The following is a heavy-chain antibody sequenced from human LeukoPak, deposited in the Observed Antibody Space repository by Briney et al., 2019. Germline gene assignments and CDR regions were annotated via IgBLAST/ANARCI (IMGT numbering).Heavy chain of an antibody. D-gene: IGHD3-10*01. CDR2: INHSGSS. CDR1: GGSFSGYY. CDR3: ARGRVYGSGSYLSRFFY. J-gene: IGHJ4*02. Sequence: SETLSLACAVYGGSFSGYYWSWIRQPPGKGLEWIGEINHSGSSNYNPSLKSRVTISVDTSKNQFSLKLSSVTAADTAVYYCARGRVYGSGSYLSRFFYWGQGTLVTVSS. V-gene: IGHV4-34*01.